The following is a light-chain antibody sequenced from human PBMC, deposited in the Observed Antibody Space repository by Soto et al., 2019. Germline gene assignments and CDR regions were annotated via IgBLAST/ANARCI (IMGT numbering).Light chain of an antibody. V-gene: IGKV1-8*01. Sequence: AIRMTQSPSSLSASTGDRVTITCRASQGISSDLAWYQQKPGKAPKLLIYAASTLQSGVPSRFSGSGSGTDFTLTISCLQSEDFATYYCQQYYSYPRTFGQGTKVDSK. CDR2: AAS. CDR1: QGISSD. J-gene: IGKJ1*01. CDR3: QQYYSYPRT.